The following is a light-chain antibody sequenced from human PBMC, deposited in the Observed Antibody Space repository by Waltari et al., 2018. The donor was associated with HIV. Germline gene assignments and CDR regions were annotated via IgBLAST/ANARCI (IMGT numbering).Light chain of an antibody. V-gene: IGLV2-14*01. J-gene: IGLJ1*01. CDR1: DSDIDVFKF. CDR3: TSYKPGTTSYV. CDR2: EVT. Sequence: QSALTQPASVSGSPGQSITISCTGTDSDIDVFKFVSWFQQHPGKAPKVIIYEVTNRPSGVSIRFSGSRSGNTAYLTISGLQAEDEADYYCTSYKPGTTSYVFGTGTKVTVL.